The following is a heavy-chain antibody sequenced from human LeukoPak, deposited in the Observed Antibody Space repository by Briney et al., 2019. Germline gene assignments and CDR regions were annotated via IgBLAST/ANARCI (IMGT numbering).Heavy chain of an antibody. CDR1: GYTFTSYG. CDR2: ISAYNGNT. V-gene: IGHV1-18*04. Sequence: ASVKVSCKASGYTFTSYGISWVRQAPGQGREWMGWISAYNGNTNYAQKLQGRVTMTTDTSTSTAYMELRSLRSDDTAVYYCARECCGGQQWLAPAFDYYYYGMDVWGKGTTVTVSS. CDR3: ARECCGGQQWLAPAFDYYYYGMDV. J-gene: IGHJ6*04. D-gene: IGHD6-19*01.